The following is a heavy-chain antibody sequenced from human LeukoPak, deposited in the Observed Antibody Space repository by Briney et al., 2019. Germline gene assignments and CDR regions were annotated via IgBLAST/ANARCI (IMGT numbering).Heavy chain of an antibody. D-gene: IGHD3-22*01. CDR1: GVSITNFY. CDR3: VRYLSSGLDL. V-gene: IGHV4-59*13. J-gene: IGHJ5*02. CDR2: ILYTGIT. Sequence: SETLSLTCTVSGVSITNFYWGWIRQPPGTGLEWIGYILYTGITSYNPSLKSRVTMSVDTSIHQFSLTLSSVTAADTATYYCVRYLSSGLDLWGQGTPVTVSS.